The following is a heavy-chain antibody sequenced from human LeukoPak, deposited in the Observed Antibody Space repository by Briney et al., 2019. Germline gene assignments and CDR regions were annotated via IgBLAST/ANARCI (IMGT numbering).Heavy chain of an antibody. J-gene: IGHJ4*02. Sequence: SQTLSLTCTVSGGSISSGGYYWSWIRQHPGKGLEWIEYIYYSGSTYYNPSLKSRVTISVDTSKNQFSLKLSSVTAADTAVYYCARIYCSSTSCYIDYWGQGTLVTVSS. CDR1: GGSISSGGYY. CDR3: ARIYCSSTSCYIDY. CDR2: IYYSGST. D-gene: IGHD2-2*02. V-gene: IGHV4-31*03.